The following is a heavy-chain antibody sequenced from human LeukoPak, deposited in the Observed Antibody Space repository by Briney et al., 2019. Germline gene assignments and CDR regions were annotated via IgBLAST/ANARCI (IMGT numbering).Heavy chain of an antibody. Sequence: ASETLSLTCAVYGGSFSGYYWTWIRQSPGRGLEWIGEVHYSGSATYNPSLKSRVTISVDTSINQFSLKMNSVTAADTAVYYCARGQWFRAFWSRGTPVTVPS. CDR1: GGSFSGYY. CDR3: ARGQWFRAF. J-gene: IGHJ4*02. D-gene: IGHD3-10*01. CDR2: VHYSGSA. V-gene: IGHV4-34*01.